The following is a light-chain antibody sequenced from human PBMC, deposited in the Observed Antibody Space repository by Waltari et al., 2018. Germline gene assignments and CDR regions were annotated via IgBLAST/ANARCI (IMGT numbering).Light chain of an antibody. CDR3: QQYYSTPPFT. CDR2: WAS. Sequence: DIVMTQSPDSLAVSLGERATINCKSSQSVLYSSNNKNYLAWYQHKPGQPPKLLIYWASTRESGVPDRFSGSGSGTDFTLTISSLQAEDVAVYYCQQYYSTPPFTFGGGTKVEIK. V-gene: IGKV4-1*01. J-gene: IGKJ4*01. CDR1: QSVLYSSNNKNY.